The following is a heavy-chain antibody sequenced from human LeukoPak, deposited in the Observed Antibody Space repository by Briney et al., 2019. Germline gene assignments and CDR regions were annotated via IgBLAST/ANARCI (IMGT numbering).Heavy chain of an antibody. CDR2: ISGSGDST. V-gene: IGHV3-23*01. CDR1: GFTFSSYA. Sequence: GGSLRLSCAASGFTFSSYAMSWVRQAPGKGLEWVSAISGSGDSTDYADSVKGRFTISRDNSKSTLYLQMNSLRAEDTAVYYCAKPMTSGSPYFDLDYCFQGTLVTVSS. CDR3: AKPMTSGSPYFDLDY. J-gene: IGHJ4*02. D-gene: IGHD1-26*01.